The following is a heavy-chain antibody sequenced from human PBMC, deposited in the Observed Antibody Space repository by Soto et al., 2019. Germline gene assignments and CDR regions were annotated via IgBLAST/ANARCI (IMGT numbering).Heavy chain of an antibody. CDR3: AKLADHGSGSNGPRPKYYYYYYGMDV. D-gene: IGHD3-10*01. Sequence: WASVKVSCKASGYTFASYDISWVRQAPGQGLEWMGGIIPIFGTANYAQKFQGRVTITADESTSTAYMELSSLRSEDTAVYYCAKLADHGSGSNGPRPKYYYYYYGMDVWGQGTTVTVSS. CDR1: GYTFASYD. CDR2: IIPIFGTA. V-gene: IGHV1-69*13. J-gene: IGHJ6*02.